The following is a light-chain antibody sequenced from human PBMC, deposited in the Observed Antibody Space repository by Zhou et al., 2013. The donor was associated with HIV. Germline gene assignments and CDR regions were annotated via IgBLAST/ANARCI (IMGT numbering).Light chain of an antibody. V-gene: IGKV3-15*01. CDR1: QSVTSG. CDR2: DAS. J-gene: IGKJ1*01. Sequence: EIVLTQSPGTLSLSPGERATLSCRASQSVTSGYLAWYQQKPGQPPRLLIYDASTRATGVPVRFSGSGSGTEFTLTISSLQSEDSAVYYCQQYNDRPPWTFGQGTKVEIK. CDR3: QQYNDRPPWT.